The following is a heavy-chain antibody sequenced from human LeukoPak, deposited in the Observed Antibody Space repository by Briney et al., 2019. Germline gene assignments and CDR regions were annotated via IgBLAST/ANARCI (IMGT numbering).Heavy chain of an antibody. D-gene: IGHD2-2*01. CDR3: ARDRHDIVVVPAATYYYYGMDV. V-gene: IGHV1-2*04. CDR1: GYTFTGYY. CDR2: INPNSGGT. Sequence: ASVKVSCKASGYTFTGYYMHWVRQAPGQGLEWMGWINPNSGGTNYAQKFQGWVTMTRDTSISTAYMELSRLRSDDTAVYYCARDRHDIVVVPAATYYYYGMDVWGQGTTVTVSS. J-gene: IGHJ6*02.